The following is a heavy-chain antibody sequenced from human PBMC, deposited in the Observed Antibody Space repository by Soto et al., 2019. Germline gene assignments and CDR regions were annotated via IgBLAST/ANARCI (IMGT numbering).Heavy chain of an antibody. CDR1: GFTCSSYG. CDR3: ANYCRSTSCFSGGLEH. J-gene: IGHJ5*02. V-gene: IGHV3-30*18. CDR2: ISDDGSNK. D-gene: IGHD2-2*01. Sequence: QVQLVESGGGVVQPGRSLRLSCAASGFTCSSYGMHWVRQAPGKGLEWVAVISDDGSNKYYADSVKGRFTISRDNSKNTLYLQMNSLTAEDTAVYYCANYCRSTSCFSGGLEHWGQGTLVTVSS.